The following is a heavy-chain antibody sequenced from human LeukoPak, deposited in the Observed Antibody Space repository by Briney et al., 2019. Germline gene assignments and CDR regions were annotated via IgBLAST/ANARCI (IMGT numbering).Heavy chain of an antibody. CDR2: ISWNSGSI. D-gene: IGHD1-26*01. V-gene: IGHV3-9*01. CDR3: AKGTGRYWTFFDS. J-gene: IGHJ4*02. Sequence: PGGSLRLSCAGSGFTFDDYAMHWVRQPPGKGREWVSGISWNSGSIDYAVSVKGRFTISRDNAKNSLFLQMNSLRPDDTAFYYCAKGTGRYWTFFDSWGQGTLVTVSS. CDR1: GFTFDDYA.